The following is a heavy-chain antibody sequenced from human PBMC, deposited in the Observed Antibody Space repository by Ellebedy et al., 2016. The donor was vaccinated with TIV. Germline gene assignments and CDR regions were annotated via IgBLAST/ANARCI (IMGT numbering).Heavy chain of an antibody. D-gene: IGHD3-10*01. J-gene: IGHJ3*02. CDR3: ARVGKFRTYSVFDI. CDR2: IDPYNGNT. V-gene: IGHV1-18*01. Sequence: AASVKVSCKASGYTLISYGISWARQAPGQGLEWMGWIDPYNGNTNYAQKVQGRVTMTTDTSTGTTYIELRSLRSDDSAVFYCARVGKFRTYSVFDIWGQGTMVAVSS. CDR1: GYTLISYG.